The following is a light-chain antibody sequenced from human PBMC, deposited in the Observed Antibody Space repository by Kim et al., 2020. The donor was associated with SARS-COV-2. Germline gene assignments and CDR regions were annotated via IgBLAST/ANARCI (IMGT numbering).Light chain of an antibody. CDR2: RHR. J-gene: IGLJ2*01. CDR3: QAWDSSTVV. V-gene: IGLV3-1*01. CDR1: RVGGPF. Sequence: PVKTATSTFSGDRVGGPFASWYQQKPARSPVLVIYRHRKRPSGIPQRLSGSNSGNTATLTIRGAQPMDEAEYYCQAWDSSTVVFGGGTQLTVL.